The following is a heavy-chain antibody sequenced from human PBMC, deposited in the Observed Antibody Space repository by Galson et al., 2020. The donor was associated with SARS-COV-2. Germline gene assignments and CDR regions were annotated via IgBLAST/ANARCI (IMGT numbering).Heavy chain of an antibody. V-gene: IGHV3-49*03. CDR2: IRRKRDGGTT. J-gene: IGHJ4*02. CDR3: TRDGFIWGGIPFDF. CDR1: GFNFGDYA. D-gene: IGHD3-16*01. Sequence: GGSLRLSCTTSGFNFGDYAMSWFRQAPGKGLEWVGFIRRKRDGGTTEYAASVTGRFTISRDDSKNIAYLQMNSLKVEDTALYYCTRDGFIWGGIPFDFWGQGTLVTVTS.